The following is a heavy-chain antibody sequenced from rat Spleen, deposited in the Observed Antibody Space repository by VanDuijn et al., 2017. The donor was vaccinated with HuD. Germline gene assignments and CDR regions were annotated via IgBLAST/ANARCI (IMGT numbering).Heavy chain of an antibody. D-gene: IGHD2-1*01. CDR1: KLNFSDYD. CDR2: ISTAGTNT. CDR3: AISGTYGFDY. V-gene: IGHV5S13*01. Sequence: EVRLVESGGALVQPGRPLKISCTDSKLNFSDYDMAWVRQTPAKGLEWIASISTAGTNTYYRDSVKGRFTISRDNAKNTLYLQMDSLRSEDTATYYCAISGTYGFDYWGQGVMVTVSS. J-gene: IGHJ2*01.